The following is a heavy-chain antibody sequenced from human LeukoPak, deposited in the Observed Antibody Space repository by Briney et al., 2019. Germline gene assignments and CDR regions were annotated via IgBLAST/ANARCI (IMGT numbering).Heavy chain of an antibody. CDR3: ARDDMEAFDY. CDR2: ISSSKSYT. V-gene: IGHV3-11*05. J-gene: IGHJ4*02. Sequence: GGSLRLSCAASGFTFSDYYMSWIRQAPGKGLEWVSYISSSKSYTNYGDSVKGRFTISRDNAKKSLFLQMNSLRAEDTAVYYCARDDMEAFDYWGQGTLVTVSS. CDR1: GFTFSDYY. D-gene: IGHD1-1*01.